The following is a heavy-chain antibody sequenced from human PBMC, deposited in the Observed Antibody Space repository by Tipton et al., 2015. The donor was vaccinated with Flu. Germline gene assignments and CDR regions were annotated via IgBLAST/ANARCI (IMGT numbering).Heavy chain of an antibody. CDR2: IDHYGST. Sequence: TLSLTCAVYGGSLSGYYWSWVRQPPGKGLEWIAEIDHYGSTNYGPPLKSRVTVLLDTSRNQFSLKLRSVTAADTAVYYCARLVGGTLFAAADIRAYYGMDVWGQGTMVTVSS. CDR3: ARLVGGTLFAAADIRAYYGMDV. V-gene: IGHV4-34*01. J-gene: IGHJ6*02. D-gene: IGHD6-13*01. CDR1: GGSLSGYY.